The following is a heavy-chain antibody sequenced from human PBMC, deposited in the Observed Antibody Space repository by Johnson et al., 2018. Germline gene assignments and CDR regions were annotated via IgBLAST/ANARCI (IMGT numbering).Heavy chain of an antibody. D-gene: IGHD6-19*01. J-gene: IGHJ6*02. Sequence: VQLVESGGGLVKPGGSLILSCAASGCTFSNAWMSWVRQAPGKGLEWVGRIKSNTDGGTTDYAAPVKGRFTISRDDSKNTLYLQMNSLKTEDTAVYYCTTASGQWLIYYYYYFGMDVWGQGTTVTVSS. CDR2: IKSNTDGGTT. CDR3: TTASGQWLIYYYYYFGMDV. CDR1: GCTFSNAW. V-gene: IGHV3-15*01.